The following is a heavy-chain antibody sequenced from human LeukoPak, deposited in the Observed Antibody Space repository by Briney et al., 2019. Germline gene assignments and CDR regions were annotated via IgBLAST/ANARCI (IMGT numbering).Heavy chain of an antibody. J-gene: IGHJ4*02. CDR1: GGSISNYF. D-gene: IGHD6-19*01. CDR3: ARSNGWYSFDY. CDR2: IYDSGTS. V-gene: IGHV4-59*01. Sequence: SETLSLTCTVSGGSISNYFWSWIRQPPGKGLEWVAYIYDSGTSNYNPSFKSRVTISVDTSKNQFSLSLSSVTAADTAVYYCARSNGWYSFDYWGQGTLVTVSS.